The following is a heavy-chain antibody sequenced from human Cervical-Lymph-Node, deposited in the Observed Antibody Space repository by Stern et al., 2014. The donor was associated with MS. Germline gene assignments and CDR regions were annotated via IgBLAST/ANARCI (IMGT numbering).Heavy chain of an antibody. Sequence: QLQLQESGPGLLRPSETLSLTCTVSGASITSYYWSWIRQPPGKGLEWIGYIYYSGTTNYNASLKGRVAISTDTSKTQFSLRLSSVTAADTAVYYCARATDLWGQGTLVTVSS. CDR2: IYYSGTT. CDR1: GASITSYY. CDR3: ARATDL. J-gene: IGHJ5*02. V-gene: IGHV4-59*01.